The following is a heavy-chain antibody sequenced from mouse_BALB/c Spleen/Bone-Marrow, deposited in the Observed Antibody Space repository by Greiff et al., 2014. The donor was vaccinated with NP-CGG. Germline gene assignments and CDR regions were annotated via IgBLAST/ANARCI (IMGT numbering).Heavy chain of an antibody. D-gene: IGHD2-4*01. CDR1: GYTFTSYW. V-gene: IGHV1S22*01. CDR2: IYPGSSST. J-gene: IGHJ3*01. Sequence: LKQSGSELVRPGASVKLSCKASGYTFTSYWMHWVKQRPGQGLEWIGNIYPGSSSTNYDEKFKSKATLTVDTSSSTAYMRLSSLTSEDSAVYYCTRGGVYYDYDGAWFAYWGQGTLVTVSA. CDR3: TRGGVYYDYDGAWFAY.